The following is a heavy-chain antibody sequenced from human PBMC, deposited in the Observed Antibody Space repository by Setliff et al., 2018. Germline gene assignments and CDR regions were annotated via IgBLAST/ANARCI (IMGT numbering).Heavy chain of an antibody. Sequence: ASVKVSCKTSGYSFTRYYMHWVRQAPGQGLEWMGIINPGGGSSSSTEKFQGRVTLTRDTSTSTVFMELSSLRSEDTAVYYCARDRNDNYESSGYYYAGGYMDVWGKGTTVTVSS. CDR1: GYSFTRYY. CDR3: ARDRNDNYESSGYYYAGGYMDV. CDR2: INPGGGSS. D-gene: IGHD3-22*01. V-gene: IGHV1-46*01. J-gene: IGHJ6*03.